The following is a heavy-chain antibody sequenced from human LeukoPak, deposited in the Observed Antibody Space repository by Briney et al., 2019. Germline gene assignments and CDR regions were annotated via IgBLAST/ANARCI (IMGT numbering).Heavy chain of an antibody. D-gene: IGHD5-18*01. CDR1: GGSISSYY. CDR2: IYYSGGT. V-gene: IGHV4-59*01. Sequence: PSETLSLTCTVSGGSISSYYWSWIRQPPGKGLEWIGYIYYSGGTNYNPSLKSRVTISVDTSKNQFSLKLSSVTAADTAVYYCARGTRGYSYGGPWGQGTLVTVSS. CDR3: ARGTRGYSYGGP. J-gene: IGHJ5*02.